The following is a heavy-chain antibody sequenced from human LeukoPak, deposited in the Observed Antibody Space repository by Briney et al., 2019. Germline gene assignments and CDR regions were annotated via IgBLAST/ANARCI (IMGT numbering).Heavy chain of an antibody. CDR2: INPNSGAT. V-gene: IGHV1-2*02. J-gene: IGHJ6*03. D-gene: IGHD3-9*01. CDR1: GYTFTCYY. CDR3: ARDLTGVYDILTGPYYYYYYMDV. Sequence: GASVKVSCKASGYTFTCYYMHWVRQAPGQGLEWMGWINPNSGATNYAQKFQGRVTMTRDTSISTAYMELSRLRSDDTAVYYCARDLTGVYDILTGPYYYYYYMDVWGKGTTVTISS.